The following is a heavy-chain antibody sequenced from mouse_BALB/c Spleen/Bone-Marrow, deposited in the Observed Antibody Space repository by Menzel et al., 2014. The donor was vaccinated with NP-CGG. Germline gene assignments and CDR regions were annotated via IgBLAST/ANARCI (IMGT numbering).Heavy chain of an antibody. CDR3: ARLNYYGNLVV. J-gene: IGHJ1*01. CDR1: GFDFSRYW. Sequence: EVKLMESGGGLVQPGGSLKLSCAASGFDFSRYWMSWVRQAPGKGLEWIGEINPDSSTINYTPSLKDKFIISRDNAKNTLYLQMGKVRSEDTALYYCARLNYYGNLVVWGAGTTVTVSS. D-gene: IGHD1-1*01. V-gene: IGHV4-1*02. CDR2: INPDSSTI.